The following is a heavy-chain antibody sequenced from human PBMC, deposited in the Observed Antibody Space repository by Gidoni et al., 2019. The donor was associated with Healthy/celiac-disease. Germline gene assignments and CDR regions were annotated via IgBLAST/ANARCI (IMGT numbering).Heavy chain of an antibody. D-gene: IGHD2-2*01. CDR2: ISSSSSYT. V-gene: IGHV3-11*06. CDR1: GFTFSAYY. CDR3: SRYCSSTSSTDYYYYYYMDV. Sequence: QVQLVESGGGLVKPGGSLRLSCAASGFTFSAYYMSWIRQAPGKGLEWVSYISSSSSYTNYADSVKGRFTISRDNAKNSLYLQMNSLRAEDTAVYYCSRYCSSTSSTDYYYYYYMDVWGKGTTVTVSS. J-gene: IGHJ6*03.